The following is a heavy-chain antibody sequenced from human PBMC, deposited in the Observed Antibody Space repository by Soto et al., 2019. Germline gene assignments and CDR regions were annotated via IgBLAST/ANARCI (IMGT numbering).Heavy chain of an antibody. V-gene: IGHV4-4*02. CDR1: GGSISSSNW. Sequence: QVQLQESGPGLVKPSGTLSVTCAVSGGSISSSNWWNWVRQPPGKGLEWIGEIYHSGSTNYNPSLRSRVTISLDKSMNQFSLRVKSVTAADTAEYYCSRAWPSVDSYGSGVMDVWGQGTTVTVSS. D-gene: IGHD5-18*01. J-gene: IGHJ6*02. CDR2: IYHSGST. CDR3: SRAWPSVDSYGSGVMDV.